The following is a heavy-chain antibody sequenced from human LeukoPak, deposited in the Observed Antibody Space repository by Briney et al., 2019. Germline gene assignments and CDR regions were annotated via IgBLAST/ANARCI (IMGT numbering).Heavy chain of an antibody. J-gene: IGHJ4*02. CDR3: ARGLSAIVH. D-gene: IGHD2-21*02. Sequence: SETLSLTCAVYGGSFSGYYWSWIRQPPGKGLEWIGEINHSGSTNYNPSLKSRVTIPVDTSKNQFSLKLSSVTAADTAVYYCARGLSAIVHWGQGTLVTVSS. CDR2: INHSGST. V-gene: IGHV4-34*01. CDR1: GGSFSGYY.